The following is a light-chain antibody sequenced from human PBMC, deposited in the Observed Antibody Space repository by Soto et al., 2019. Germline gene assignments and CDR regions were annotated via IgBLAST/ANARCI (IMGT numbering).Light chain of an antibody. V-gene: IGKV1-5*01. CDR2: DAS. J-gene: IGKJ1*01. CDR1: RDIKTW. Sequence: DIQMTQSPPTLSASVGDRVTLTCRASRDIKTWLAWYQQKPGKAPNVLISDASELESGVPSRFSGSGSGTEFTLTINSLQPDDFATYYCQQNDSYPWTFGPGTKVDI. CDR3: QQNDSYPWT.